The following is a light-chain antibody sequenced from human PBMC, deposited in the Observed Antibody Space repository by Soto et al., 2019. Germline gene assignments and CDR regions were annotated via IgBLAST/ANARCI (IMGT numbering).Light chain of an antibody. CDR1: SSDAGSYNL. CDR2: EVT. CDR3: CSYAGSSTSYV. V-gene: IGLV2-23*02. J-gene: IGLJ1*01. Sequence: QSALTQPASVSGSPGQSITISCTGTSSDAGSYNLVSWYQQHPGKAPKLLIYEVTKRPSGVSNRLSGSKSGNTASLTISGLQAEDEADYSCCSYAGSSTSYVFGPGTKVTVL.